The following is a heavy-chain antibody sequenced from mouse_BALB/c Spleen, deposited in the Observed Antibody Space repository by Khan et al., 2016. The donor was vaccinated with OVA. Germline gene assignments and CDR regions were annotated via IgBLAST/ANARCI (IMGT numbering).Heavy chain of an antibody. Sequence: QVQLQQPGAELVRPGASVKLSCKASGYTFTSYWINWVKQRPGQGLEWIGNIYPSDSYTNYNQKFKDKATLTVDKSSSTAYMQLSSPTSEDSAVYYCTRSGTGRFAYWGQGTLVTVSA. D-gene: IGHD4-1*01. CDR1: GYTFTSYW. CDR2: IYPSDSYT. CDR3: TRSGTGRFAY. J-gene: IGHJ3*01. V-gene: IGHV1-69*02.